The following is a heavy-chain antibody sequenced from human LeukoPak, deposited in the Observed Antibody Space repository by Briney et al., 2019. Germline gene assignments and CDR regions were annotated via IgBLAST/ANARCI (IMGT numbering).Heavy chain of an antibody. Sequence: ASVKVSCKASGYTFTGYYMHWVRQAPGQGLEWMGWINPNSGGTNYAQKFQGRVTMTRDTSTSTAYMELRSLRSDDTAVYYCARARNWFGDIVLDYWGQGTLVTVSS. CDR1: GYTFTGYY. J-gene: IGHJ4*02. D-gene: IGHD3-10*01. CDR3: ARARNWFGDIVLDY. CDR2: INPNSGGT. V-gene: IGHV1-2*02.